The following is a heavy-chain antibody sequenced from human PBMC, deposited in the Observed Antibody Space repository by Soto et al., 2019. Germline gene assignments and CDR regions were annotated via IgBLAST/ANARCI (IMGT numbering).Heavy chain of an antibody. D-gene: IGHD5-18*01. Sequence: SETLSLTCAVYGGSFSGYYWSWIRQPPGKGLEWIGEINHSGSTNYNPSLKSRVTISVDTSKDQFSLKLSSVTAADTAVYYCARVARWIQLWTIDYWGQGTLVTVSS. J-gene: IGHJ4*02. V-gene: IGHV4-34*01. CDR1: GGSFSGYY. CDR3: ARVARWIQLWTIDY. CDR2: INHSGST.